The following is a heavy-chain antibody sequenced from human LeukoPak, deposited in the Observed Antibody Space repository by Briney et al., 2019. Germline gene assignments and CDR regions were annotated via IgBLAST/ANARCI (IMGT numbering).Heavy chain of an antibody. J-gene: IGHJ3*02. CDR1: GGSISSGDYY. Sequence: PSETLSLTCTVSGGSISSGDYYWSWIRQPPGKGLEWIGYIYYSGSTYYNPSLKSRVTISVDTSKNQFSLKLSSVTAADTAVYYCARGIDSSGYYLDDAFDIWGQGTMVTVSS. CDR3: ARGIDSSGYYLDDAFDI. CDR2: IYYSGST. D-gene: IGHD3-22*01. V-gene: IGHV4-30-4*01.